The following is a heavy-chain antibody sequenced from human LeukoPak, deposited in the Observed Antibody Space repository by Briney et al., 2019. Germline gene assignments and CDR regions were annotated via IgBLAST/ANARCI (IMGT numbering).Heavy chain of an antibody. CDR1: GFTFSSYA. CDR3: AKAQAVYSISPGGY. D-gene: IGHD6-6*01. V-gene: IGHV3-23*01. J-gene: IGHJ4*02. CDR2: ISGSGGST. Sequence: GGSLRLSCAASGFTFSSYAMSWVRQAPGKGLEWVSAISGSGGSTYYADSVKGRFTISRDNSKNTLYLQMNSLRAEDTAVYYCAKAQAVYSISPGGYWGQGTLVTVSS.